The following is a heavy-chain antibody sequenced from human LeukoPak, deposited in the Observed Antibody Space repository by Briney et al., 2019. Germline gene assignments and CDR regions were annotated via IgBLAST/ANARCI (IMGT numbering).Heavy chain of an antibody. Sequence: ASVKVSCKASEYIFSSYVMHWVRQAPGQSFEWMGWINPRNGNTEYSQKFQGRVSLTRDTSTTTAYMELSSLTSEDTAMYYCARDHTLVRGDWFDPWGQGTPVTVSS. V-gene: IGHV1-3*01. J-gene: IGHJ5*02. CDR1: EYIFSSYV. CDR2: INPRNGNT. CDR3: ARDHTLVRGDWFDP. D-gene: IGHD3-10*01.